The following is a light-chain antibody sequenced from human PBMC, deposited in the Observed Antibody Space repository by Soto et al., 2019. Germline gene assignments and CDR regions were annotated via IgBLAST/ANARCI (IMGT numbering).Light chain of an antibody. J-gene: IGKJ2*01. CDR1: QSVVYSDGNTY. CDR3: MQGTHWPYT. CDR2: KVS. V-gene: IGKV2-30*01. Sequence: DVVMTQTPLSLPVTPGQPASLSCRSSQSVVYSDGNTYLNWFHQRPGQSPRRLIYKVSDRDSGVPDRFSGSGSGTDFTLKISRVEAEDVGVYYCMQGTHWPYTFGQGTKLEIK.